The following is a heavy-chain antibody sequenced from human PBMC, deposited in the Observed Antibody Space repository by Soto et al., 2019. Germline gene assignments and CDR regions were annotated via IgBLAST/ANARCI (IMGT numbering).Heavy chain of an antibody. J-gene: IGHJ4*02. D-gene: IGHD6-25*01. CDR3: ARRKERSGPHYFDS. CDR2: MNPSTGNK. V-gene: IGHV1-8*01. CDR1: GYTFTSCD. Sequence: QVQLVQSGAEVKKPGASVKVSCKASGYTFTSCDIHWVRQATGQGLEWMGWMNPSTGNKGFAQEFQGRVTLTRNTSITTAYMELSSLRSEDTAVYFCARRKERSGPHYFDSWGQGALVTVSS.